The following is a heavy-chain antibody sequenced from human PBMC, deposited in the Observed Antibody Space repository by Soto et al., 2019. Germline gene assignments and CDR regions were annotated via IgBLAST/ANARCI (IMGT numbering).Heavy chain of an antibody. Sequence: SETLSLTCTVSGGSISSSSYYWGWIRQPPGKGLEWIGSIYYSGSTYYNPSLKSRVTISVDTSKNQFSLKLSSVTAADTAVYYCARLPSLYYGMDFRGQGTTLTLSS. CDR2: IYYSGST. CDR1: GGSISSSSYY. CDR3: ARLPSLYYGMDF. V-gene: IGHV4-39*01. J-gene: IGHJ6*02. D-gene: IGHD3-16*01.